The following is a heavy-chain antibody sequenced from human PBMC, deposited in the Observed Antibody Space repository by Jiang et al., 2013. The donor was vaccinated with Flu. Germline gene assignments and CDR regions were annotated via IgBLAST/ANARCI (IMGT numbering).Heavy chain of an antibody. CDR2: ISYDGSYK. V-gene: IGHV3-30*03. Sequence: VQLLESGGGVVQPGRSLRLSCAVSGFTFSNFGMHWVRQAPGKGLQWVAAISYDGSYKHYTDSVKGRFTISRDNSKSTLYLQMNSLRGEDTAVYYCARRGIITDNVSSLYFDHWGQGTLVTVSS. J-gene: IGHJ4*02. CDR1: GFTFSNFG. CDR3: ARRGIITDNVSSLYFDH. D-gene: IGHD3-16*01.